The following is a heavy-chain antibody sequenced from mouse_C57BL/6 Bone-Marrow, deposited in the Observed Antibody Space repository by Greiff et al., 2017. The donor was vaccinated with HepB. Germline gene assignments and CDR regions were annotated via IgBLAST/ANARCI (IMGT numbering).Heavy chain of an antibody. D-gene: IGHD4-1*01. J-gene: IGHJ2*01. CDR2: IHPNSGST. Sequence: QVQLQQPGAELVKPGASVKLSCKASGYTFTSYWMHWVKQRPGQGLEWIGMIHPNSGSTNYNEKFKSKATLAVDKSSSTAYMQLSSLTSEDPAVYYCARWNWEFDYWGRGTTLTFSA. CDR1: GYTFTSYW. CDR3: ARWNWEFDY. V-gene: IGHV1-64*01.